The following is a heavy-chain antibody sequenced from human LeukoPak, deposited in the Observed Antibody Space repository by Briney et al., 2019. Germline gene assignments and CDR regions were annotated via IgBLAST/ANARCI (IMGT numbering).Heavy chain of an antibody. CDR2: ISGSGSST. J-gene: IGHJ4*02. CDR3: AKDRYGDYSFDY. Sequence: PGGSLRLSCAAAGLTFTIYDMSWVRQAPGKGLEWVSSISGSGSSTYYAESVKGRFTISRDNSKNTLYLQMNSLRAEDTAVYYCAKDRYGDYSFDYWGQGTLVTVSS. D-gene: IGHD4-17*01. V-gene: IGHV3-23*01. CDR1: GLTFTIYD.